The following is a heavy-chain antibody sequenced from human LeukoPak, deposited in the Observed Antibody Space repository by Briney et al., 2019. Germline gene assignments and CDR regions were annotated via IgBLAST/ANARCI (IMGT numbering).Heavy chain of an antibody. CDR1: GFTFSSYS. D-gene: IGHD3-10*01. J-gene: IGHJ4*02. Sequence: PGGSLRLSCAASGFTFSSYSMNWVRQAPGKGLEWVSYISSSSSTIYYADSVKGRFTISRDNAKNSLYLQMNSLRAEDTAVYYCARDFGIPTHYWGQGTLVTVSS. CDR3: ARDFGIPTHY. V-gene: IGHV3-48*01. CDR2: ISSSSSTI.